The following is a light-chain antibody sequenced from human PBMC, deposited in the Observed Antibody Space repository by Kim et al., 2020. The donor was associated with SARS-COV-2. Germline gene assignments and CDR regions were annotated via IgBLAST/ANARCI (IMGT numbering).Light chain of an antibody. CDR3: AAWDDSLSGPA. J-gene: IGLJ3*02. V-gene: IGLV1-47*02. CDR1: SSNVGDNY. CDR2: RND. Sequence: GQRSIISCSASSSNVGDNYVYWYQQHPGTAPKALILRNDYRPSGVPDRFSGSKSGTPASLAISGLRAEDEADYYCAAWDDSLSGPAFGGGTQLTVL.